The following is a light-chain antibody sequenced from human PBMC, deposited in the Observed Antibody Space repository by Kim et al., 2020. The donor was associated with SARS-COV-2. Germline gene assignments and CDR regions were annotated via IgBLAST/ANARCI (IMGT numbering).Light chain of an antibody. Sequence: QSALTQPRSVSGSPGQSVTISCTGTSSDVGVYNYVSWYQQHPGKAPKLMIYDVNKRPSGVPDRFSGSKSGNTASLTISGLQAEDEADYYCCSYAPLYTFVFASGTKVTVL. CDR2: DVN. CDR1: SSDVGVYNY. V-gene: IGLV2-11*01. J-gene: IGLJ1*01. CDR3: CSYAPLYTFV.